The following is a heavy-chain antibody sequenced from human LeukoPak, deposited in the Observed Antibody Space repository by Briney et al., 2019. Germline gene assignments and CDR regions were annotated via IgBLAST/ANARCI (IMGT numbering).Heavy chain of an antibody. D-gene: IGHD2-15*01. CDR2: INPSGGST. V-gene: IGHV1-46*01. CDR1: GYTFTSYY. CDR3: ARDDYCSGGSCRNNWFDP. J-gene: IGHJ5*02. Sequence: GASVKVSCKASGYTFTSYYMHWVRQAPGQGLEWMGIINPSGGSTSYAQKFQGRVTMTEDTSTDTAYMELSSLRSEDTAVYYCARDDYCSGGSCRNNWFDPWGQGTLVTVSS.